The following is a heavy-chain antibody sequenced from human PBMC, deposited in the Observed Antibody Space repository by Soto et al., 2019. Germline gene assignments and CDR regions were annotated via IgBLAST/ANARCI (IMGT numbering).Heavy chain of an antibody. Sequence: SVKVSCKASGGTFCSYAISWVRQAPGQGREWMGGIIPIFGTANYAQKFQGRVTITADESTSTAYMELSSLRSEDTAVYYCARDAGDYEGAFDIWGQGTMVTVSS. CDR1: GGTFCSYA. CDR2: IIPIFGTA. J-gene: IGHJ3*02. CDR3: ARDAGDYEGAFDI. D-gene: IGHD4-17*01. V-gene: IGHV1-69*13.